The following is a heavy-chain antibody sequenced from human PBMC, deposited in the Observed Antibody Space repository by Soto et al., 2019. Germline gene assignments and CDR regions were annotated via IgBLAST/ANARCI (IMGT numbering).Heavy chain of an antibody. CDR1: GGSISSYY. Sequence: SETLSLTCTVSGGSISSYYWSWIRQPPGKGLEWIGRIYYSGSTNYNPSLKGRVTMSVDTSKNQFSLKLTSVTAADTALYYCAREDYYDTGYYVVWGQGTQVTVS. D-gene: IGHD3-9*01. CDR3: AREDYYDTGYYVV. V-gene: IGHV4-59*12. CDR2: IYYSGST. J-gene: IGHJ4*02.